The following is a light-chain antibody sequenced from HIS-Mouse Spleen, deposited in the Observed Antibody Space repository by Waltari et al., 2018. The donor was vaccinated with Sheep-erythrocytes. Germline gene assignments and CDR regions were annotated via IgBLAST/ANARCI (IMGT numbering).Light chain of an antibody. Sequence: EIVMTQSPATLSVSPGERATLSCRASQSVSSNLAWYQQKPGQAPRLLSYGASTRATGIPARFSGSGSGTEFTLTISSMQSEDFAVYYCQQYNNWPKTFCQGTKLEIK. J-gene: IGKJ2*01. CDR3: QQYNNWPKT. CDR2: GAS. CDR1: QSVSSN. V-gene: IGKV3-15*01.